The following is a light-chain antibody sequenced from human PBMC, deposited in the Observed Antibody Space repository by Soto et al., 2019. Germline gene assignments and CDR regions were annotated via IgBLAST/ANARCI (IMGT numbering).Light chain of an antibody. CDR1: QSVSSSY. Sequence: EIVLTQSPGTLSLSPGERATLSCRASQSVSSSYLAWYQQKPGQAPRLLIYGASSRATGIPHRFSGSGSGTDFTITISRLEPEDFAVYYCQQYGSSPTSTFGQGTELEIK. J-gene: IGKJ2*01. CDR3: QQYGSSPTST. CDR2: GAS. V-gene: IGKV3-20*01.